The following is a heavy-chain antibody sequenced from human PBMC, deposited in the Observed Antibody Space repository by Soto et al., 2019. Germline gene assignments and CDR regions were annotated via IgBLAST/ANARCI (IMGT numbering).Heavy chain of an antibody. CDR1: GGTFSNYA. CDR2: IIPIFASP. J-gene: IGHJ4*02. CDR3: ARDAGIPVVGRGTSFEY. Sequence: QVQLVQSGAEVKKPGSSVKVSCKASGGTFSNYAITWVRQAPGQGLEWMGTIIPIFASPRYAQKFQGRVTITADDPTSTTYMDLSSLRSEDTAVYYCARDAGIPVVGRGTSFEYWGQGTLVIVSS. V-gene: IGHV1-69*18. D-gene: IGHD6-19*01.